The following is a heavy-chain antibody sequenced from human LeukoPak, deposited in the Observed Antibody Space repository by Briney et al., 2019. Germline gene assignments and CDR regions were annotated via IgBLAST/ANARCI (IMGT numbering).Heavy chain of an antibody. D-gene: IGHD2-2*02. CDR2: IYPGDSDT. CDR3: ARPYCSSTSCYSPPDY. CDR1: GYSFTTYW. J-gene: IGHJ4*02. Sequence: GESLKISCKGSGYSFTTYWIGWVRQMPGKGLEWMGIIYPGDSDTRYSPSFQGQVTISADKSISTAYLQWSSLRASDTAMYYRARPYCSSTSCYSPPDYWGQGTLVTVSS. V-gene: IGHV5-51*01.